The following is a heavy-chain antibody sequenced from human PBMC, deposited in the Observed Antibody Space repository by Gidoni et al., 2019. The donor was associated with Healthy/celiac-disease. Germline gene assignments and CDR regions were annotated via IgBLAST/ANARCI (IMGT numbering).Heavy chain of an antibody. CDR1: GGSISSYY. J-gene: IGHJ2*01. D-gene: IGHD4-17*01. Sequence: QVQLQESGPGLVKPSETLSLTCTVSGGSISSYYWSWIRQPPGKGLEWIGYIYYSGSTNYNPSLKSRVTISVDTSKNQFSLKLSSVTAADAAVYYCARGGAQTTVTTPGGPFDLWGRGTLVTVSS. CDR2: IYYSGST. CDR3: ARGGAQTTVTTPGGPFDL. V-gene: IGHV4-59*01.